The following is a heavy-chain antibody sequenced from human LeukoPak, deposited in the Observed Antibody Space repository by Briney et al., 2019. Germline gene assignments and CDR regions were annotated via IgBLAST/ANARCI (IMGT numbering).Heavy chain of an antibody. D-gene: IGHD1-1*01. J-gene: IGHJ4*02. CDR2: INYLGRRT. Sequence: GGSLRLSCAASGFSFGSSNMNWGRQAQGEGPQWVANINYLGRRTYYADSVKGSFTIARDTSKNMLFLQMDGLTLEDTALYYCAKDPNSEGFYCGQGTLVTVSS. CDR3: AKDPNSEGFY. V-gene: IGHV3-23*01. CDR1: GFSFGSSN.